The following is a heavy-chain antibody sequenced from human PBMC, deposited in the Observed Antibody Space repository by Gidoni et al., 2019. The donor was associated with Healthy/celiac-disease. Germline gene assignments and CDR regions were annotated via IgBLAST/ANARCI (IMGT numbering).Heavy chain of an antibody. Sequence: EVQLFASGGGLIQHGGSVRPSCSPPGFTFHRYAMSWVRQAPGKGLDWVSASSGSGGSTYYADSVKGRCTISRDNSKNTLYLQMNSLRAEDTAVYYCAKDSSDYGYYYGMDVWGQGTTVTVSS. J-gene: IGHJ6*02. CDR1: GFTFHRYA. CDR2: SSGSGGST. D-gene: IGHD4-17*01. V-gene: IGHV3-23*01. CDR3: AKDSSDYGYYYGMDV.